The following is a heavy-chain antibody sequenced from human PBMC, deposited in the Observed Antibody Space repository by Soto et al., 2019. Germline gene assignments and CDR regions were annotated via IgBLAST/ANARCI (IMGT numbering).Heavy chain of an antibody. CDR2: INAGNGNT. J-gene: IGHJ4*02. V-gene: IGHV1-3*05. D-gene: IGHD5-18*01. CDR3: ARAAGMVALDY. CDR1: GYTFTRDD. Sequence: QVQLVQSGAEEKKPGASVKVSCKASGYTFTRDDMHWVRQAPGQGLERMGWINAGNGNTKYSREFQGRVTFRRDTAATTGYMTISSLRSEDTAVYYCARAAGMVALDYWGQGTLVTVSS.